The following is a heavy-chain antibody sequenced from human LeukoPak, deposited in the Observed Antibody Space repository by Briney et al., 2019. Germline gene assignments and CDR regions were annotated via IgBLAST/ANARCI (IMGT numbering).Heavy chain of an antibody. Sequence: SVKVSCKASGGTFSSYAISWVRQAPGQGLEWMGRIIPILGIANYAQKFQGRVTITADKSTSTAYMELSSLRSEDTPVYYCASAWLGDTYYFDYWGQGTLVTVSS. D-gene: IGHD5-12*01. CDR2: IIPILGIA. J-gene: IGHJ4*02. CDR1: GGTFSSYA. CDR3: ASAWLGDTYYFDY. V-gene: IGHV1-69*04.